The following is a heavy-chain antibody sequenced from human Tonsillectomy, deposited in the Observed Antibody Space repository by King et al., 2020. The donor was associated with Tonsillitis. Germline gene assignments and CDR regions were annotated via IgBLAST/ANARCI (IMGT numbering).Heavy chain of an antibody. CDR1: GYTFTGYY. Sequence: QLVQSGAEVKKPGASVKVSCRTSGYTFTGYYLHWVRQAPGQGLEWMGWIHPKSGVTHYAQRFQGRVIMTRDTSIRTTYMEVSRLRSDDTAVYYCAKDLSTGAFDSWGQGTLVTVSS. CDR2: IHPKSGVT. CDR3: AKDLSTGAFDS. V-gene: IGHV1-2*02. J-gene: IGHJ4*02. D-gene: IGHD7-27*01.